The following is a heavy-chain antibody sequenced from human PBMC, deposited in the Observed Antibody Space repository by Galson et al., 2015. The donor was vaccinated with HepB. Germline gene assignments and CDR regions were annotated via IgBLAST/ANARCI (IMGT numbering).Heavy chain of an antibody. CDR2: IYWDDDK. CDR3: AHRPYCHSASCPEPFDY. J-gene: IGHJ4*02. D-gene: IGHD2-2*01. CDR1: GFSLSTTGMG. V-gene: IGHV2-5*02. Sequence: PALVKPTQTLTLTCTFSGFSLSTTGMGVGWIRQPPGKALEWLALIYWDDDKRYSPSLKSRLTITKDTSKNQVVLTMTNMDPVDTATYYCAHRPYCHSASCPEPFDYWGQGTLVTVSS.